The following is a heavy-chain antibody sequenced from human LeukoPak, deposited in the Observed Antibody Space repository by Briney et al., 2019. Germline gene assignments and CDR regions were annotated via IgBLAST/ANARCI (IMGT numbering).Heavy chain of an antibody. Sequence: PGGSLRLSCAPSGFIFSDYYMSWVRQAPGKGPEWVSYITNSGDEIYYADSVKGRFTISRDNAKNSLFLQMNSLRADDTAVYYCARLSHYAFDMWGQGAVVTDSS. V-gene: IGHV3-11*01. CDR1: GFIFSDYY. CDR3: ARLSHYAFDM. J-gene: IGHJ3*02. CDR2: ITNSGDEI.